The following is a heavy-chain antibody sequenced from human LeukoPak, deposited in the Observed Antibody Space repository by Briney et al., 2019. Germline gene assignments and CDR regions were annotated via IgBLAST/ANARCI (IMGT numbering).Heavy chain of an antibody. Sequence: PGGCLRLSCAASGFSFSSYAMSWVRQAPGRGLEWVSAISGSGGSTYYADCVKGRFTISRDNYKNTLYLQMNSLRAEDTAVYYCAKDLALGIVVVPAAPFDYWGQGTLVTVSS. D-gene: IGHD2-2*03. V-gene: IGHV3-23*01. CDR2: ISGSGGST. CDR3: AKDLALGIVVVPAAPFDY. CDR1: GFSFSSYA. J-gene: IGHJ4*02.